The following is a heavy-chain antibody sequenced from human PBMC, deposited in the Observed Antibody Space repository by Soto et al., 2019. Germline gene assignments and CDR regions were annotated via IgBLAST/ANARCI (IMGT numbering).Heavy chain of an antibody. D-gene: IGHD6-25*01. CDR1: GFTFSNYW. J-gene: IGHJ6*03. CDR2: IKGDGSIT. CDR3: ARGAAGRYYRDV. V-gene: IGHV3-74*01. Sequence: DEQVVESGGGLVQPGGSLRLSCTASGFTFSNYWIHWVRQASGKGLVWVSRIKGDGSITNYADSVRGRFSISRDNAKNTVYLQRDSLRAEETAVYYCARGAAGRYYRDVWGKGTTVTGS.